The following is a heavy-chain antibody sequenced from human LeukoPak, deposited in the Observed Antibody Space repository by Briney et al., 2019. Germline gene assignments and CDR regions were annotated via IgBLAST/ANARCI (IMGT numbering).Heavy chain of an antibody. CDR3: ARDLVSGSYGGWFDP. Sequence: GGSLRLSCVASGFTFSTYTMNWIRQAPGKGLEWVSGSIGSGGSAFYADSVKGRFSISRDTSKNTLFLHMNNLRAGDTAVYYCARDLVSGSYGGWFDPRGQGTLVTVSS. D-gene: IGHD1-26*01. CDR1: GFTFSTYT. V-gene: IGHV3-23*01. CDR2: SIGSGGSA. J-gene: IGHJ5*02.